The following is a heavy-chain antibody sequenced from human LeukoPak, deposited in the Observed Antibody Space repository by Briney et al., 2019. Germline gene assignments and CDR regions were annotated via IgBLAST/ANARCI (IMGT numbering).Heavy chain of an antibody. Sequence: SETLSLTCTISDDSIRSYYWSWIRQPPGKGLEWIGYVYYSGSTNYNPSLKSRVTISVVTSKNQFSLKLHSVTAADTAVYYCARDRRGRGDAFDIWGQGTMVTVSS. CDR2: VYYSGST. CDR1: DDSIRSYY. J-gene: IGHJ3*02. V-gene: IGHV4-59*01. CDR3: ARDRRGRGDAFDI.